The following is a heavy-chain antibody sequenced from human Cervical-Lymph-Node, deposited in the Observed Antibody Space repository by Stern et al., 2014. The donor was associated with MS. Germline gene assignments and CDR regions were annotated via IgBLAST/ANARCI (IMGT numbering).Heavy chain of an antibody. CDR3: ARGLVTTPGPYFDY. CDR1: GGSFSGYY. Sequence: QVQLQQWGAGLLKPSETLSLTCAVYGGSFSGYYWSWIRQPPGKGLEWIGEINHSGSTNYNPSLKSRVTISVDTSKNQFSLKLSSVTAADTAVYYGARGLVTTPGPYFDYWGQGTLVTVSS. D-gene: IGHD4-17*01. V-gene: IGHV4-34*01. CDR2: INHSGST. J-gene: IGHJ4*02.